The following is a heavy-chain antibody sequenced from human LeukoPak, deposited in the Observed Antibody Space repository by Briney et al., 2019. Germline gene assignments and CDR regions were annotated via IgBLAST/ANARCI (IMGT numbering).Heavy chain of an antibody. D-gene: IGHD1-26*01. CDR1: GFTFSSYA. V-gene: IGHV3-30-3*01. CDR3: ARDKAGGWCPPGAPPVGYYYYGMDV. Sequence: GRSLRLSCAASGFTFSSYAMHWVRQASGKGLEWVAVISYDGSNKYYADSVKGRFTISRDNSKNTLYLQMNSLRAEDTAVYYCARDKAGGWCPPGAPPVGYYYYGMDVWGQGTTVTVSS. CDR2: ISYDGSNK. J-gene: IGHJ6*02.